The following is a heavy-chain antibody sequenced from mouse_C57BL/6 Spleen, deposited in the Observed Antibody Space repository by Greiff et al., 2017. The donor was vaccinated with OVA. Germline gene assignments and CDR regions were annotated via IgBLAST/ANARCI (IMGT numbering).Heavy chain of an antibody. CDR1: GYTFTSYW. CDR2: IDPSDSET. V-gene: IGHV1-52*01. Sequence: QVQLQQPGAELVRPGSSVKLSCKASGYTFTSYWMHWVKQRPIQGLEWIGNIDPSDSETHYNQKFKDKATLTVDKSSSTAYMQLSSLTSEDSAVYYCARGILRSAWFAYWGQGTLVTVSA. J-gene: IGHJ3*01. CDR3: ARGILRSAWFAY. D-gene: IGHD1-1*01.